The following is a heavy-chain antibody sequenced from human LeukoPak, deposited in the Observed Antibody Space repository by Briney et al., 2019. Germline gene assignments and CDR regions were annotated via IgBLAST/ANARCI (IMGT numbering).Heavy chain of an antibody. CDR3: AKMRGQYYHSYYMDA. CDR1: GFIFSNYA. J-gene: IGHJ6*03. Sequence: GGSLRVSCAASGFIFSNYAMTWVRQARGKGLEWVSYGGSGGSTYYADSVKGRFTVSRDNSKSTLYLQMNSLTAEDTAVYYCAKMRGQYYHSYYMDAWGKGTTVTVSS. V-gene: IGHV3-23*01. CDR2: GGSGGST.